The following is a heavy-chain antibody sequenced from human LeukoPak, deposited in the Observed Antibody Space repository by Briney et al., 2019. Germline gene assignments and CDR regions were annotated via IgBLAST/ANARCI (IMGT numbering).Heavy chain of an antibody. Sequence: SVKVSCKASGGTFSSYAISWVRQAPGQGLEWMGRIIPIFGTANYAQKFQGRVTITTDESTSTAYMELSSLRSEDTAVYYCARGEGYCSSTSCYSRGLDPWGQGTLVTVSS. D-gene: IGHD2-2*01. V-gene: IGHV1-69*05. J-gene: IGHJ5*02. CDR1: GGTFSSYA. CDR3: ARGEGYCSSTSCYSRGLDP. CDR2: IIPIFGTA.